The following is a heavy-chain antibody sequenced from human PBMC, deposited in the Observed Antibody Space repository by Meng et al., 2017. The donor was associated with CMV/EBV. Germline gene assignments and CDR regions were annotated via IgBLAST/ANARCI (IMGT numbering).Heavy chain of an antibody. Sequence: SVKVSCKASGGTFSSYAISWVRQAPEQGLEWVGWIIPILGTANYAQKFQGRVTITADKSTSTAYMELSSLRSEDTAVYYCARHHGSIAAAGTPPYSDYYYGMDVWGQGTTVTVSS. CDR2: IIPILGTA. V-gene: IGHV1-69*10. CDR3: ARHHGSIAAAGTPPYSDYYYGMDV. J-gene: IGHJ6*02. D-gene: IGHD6-13*01. CDR1: GGTFSSYA.